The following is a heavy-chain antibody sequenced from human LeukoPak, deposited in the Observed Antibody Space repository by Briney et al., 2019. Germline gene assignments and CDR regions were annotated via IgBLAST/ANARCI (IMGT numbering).Heavy chain of an antibody. CDR3: ARGTSGYDSQFDY. Sequence: SETLSLTCTVSGGSISSYYWSWIRQPPGKGLEWIGYIYYSGSTNYNPSLKSRVTISVDTSKNQFSLKLSSVTAADTAVYYCARGTSGYDSQFDYWGQSILVTDCS. V-gene: IGHV4-59*01. D-gene: IGHD5-12*01. J-gene: IGHJ4*02. CDR2: IYYSGST. CDR1: GGSISSYY.